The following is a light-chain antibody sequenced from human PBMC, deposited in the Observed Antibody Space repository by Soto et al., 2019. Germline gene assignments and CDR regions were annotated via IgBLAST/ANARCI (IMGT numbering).Light chain of an antibody. CDR1: HSVDIY. V-gene: IGKV3-11*01. CDR2: DSY. J-gene: IGKJ4*01. CDR3: QQRKYWPPLT. Sequence: EVVLTQSPDTLSLSPGERATLSCRTSHSVDIYLAWYQQKPGQAPRLLIYDSYNRVTGIPTRFSGRGSGTECTLTISSLEPEDSAVYYCQQRKYWPPLTFGGGNKVAIK.